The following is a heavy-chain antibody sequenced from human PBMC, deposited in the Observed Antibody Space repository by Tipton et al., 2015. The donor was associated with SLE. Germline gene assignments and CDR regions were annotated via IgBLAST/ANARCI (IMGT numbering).Heavy chain of an antibody. V-gene: IGHV3-11*01. Sequence: SLRLSCAASGFTFSDYYMSWIRQAPGKGLEWVSYVSSSGSTIYYADSVKGRFTISRDNAKNSLYLQMNGLRAEDTAVYHCARAVAYYYMDVWGKGTTVTVSS. CDR2: VSSSGSTI. CDR1: GFTFSDYY. J-gene: IGHJ6*03. D-gene: IGHD5-12*01. CDR3: ARAVAYYYMDV.